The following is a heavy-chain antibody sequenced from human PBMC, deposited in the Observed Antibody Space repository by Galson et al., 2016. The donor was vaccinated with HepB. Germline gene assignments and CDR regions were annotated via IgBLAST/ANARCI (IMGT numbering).Heavy chain of an antibody. CDR2: INRFSDI. CDR3: AKEADYSFPHFDH. CDR1: GFNFEHFT. D-gene: IGHD4-11*01. J-gene: IGHJ4*02. Sequence: SLRLSCAASGFNFEHFTMHWVRQPPGRGLEWVSLINRFSDINYVDSVKGRFTISRDNSKNSLYLQMNSLRTEETALYYCAKEADYSFPHFDHWGQGTLVTVSS. V-gene: IGHV3-43*01.